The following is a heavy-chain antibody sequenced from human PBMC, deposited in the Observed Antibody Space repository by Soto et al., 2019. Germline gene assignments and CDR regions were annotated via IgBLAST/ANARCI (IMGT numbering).Heavy chain of an antibody. CDR2: ISHRGST. V-gene: IGHV4-4*02. D-gene: IGHD3-3*01. J-gene: IGHJ5*02. CDR1: GGSVSSDKW. Sequence: QVHLQESGPGLVKPSGNLAVTCAVSGGSVSSDKWWTWVRQPPGKGLEWIGQISHRGSTNYSPSFKSRLSLSVDTTKTQFSLRLTSVTAADTAVYYCAAIPLTSGVVSGRFDPWGQGIMVTVSS. CDR3: AAIPLTSGVVSGRFDP.